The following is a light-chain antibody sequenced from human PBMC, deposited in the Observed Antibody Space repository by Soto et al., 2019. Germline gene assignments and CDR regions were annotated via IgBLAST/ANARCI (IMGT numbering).Light chain of an antibody. CDR2: AAS. CDR3: QQYNEWPLT. CDR1: QSVNIY. V-gene: IGKV3-15*01. J-gene: IGKJ4*01. Sequence: EIVMTQSPATLSVSPGERATLSCRASQSVNIYLAWYQQKAGQAPRLLIYAASTRATGIPARFSGSGSGTEFTLSISSLQSEDFAVYYCQQYNEWPLTFGGGTKVDI.